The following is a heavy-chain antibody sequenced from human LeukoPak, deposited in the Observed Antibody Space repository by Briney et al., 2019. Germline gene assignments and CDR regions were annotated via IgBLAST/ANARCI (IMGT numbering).Heavy chain of an antibody. CDR1: GYTFSRYW. V-gene: IGHV3-74*01. CDR2: INEDGSST. D-gene: IGHD1-20*01. J-gene: IGHJ4*02. Sequence: GGSLRLSCAASGYTFSRYWMHWVRQGPGKGLVWVSRINEDGSSTSYAESVRGRFTISRDNAKNTLYLQMNSLRAEDAAVYYCARGDNWNDVADYWGQGTLVTVSS. CDR3: ARGDNWNDVADY.